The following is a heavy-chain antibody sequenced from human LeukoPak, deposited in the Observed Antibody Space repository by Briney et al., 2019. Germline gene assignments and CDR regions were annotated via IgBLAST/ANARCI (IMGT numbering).Heavy chain of an antibody. D-gene: IGHD3-9*01. Sequence: SVKVSCKASGGTFSSYAISWVRQAPGEGLEWMGGIIPIFGTANYAQKFQGRVTITADESTSTAYMELSSLRSEDTAVYYCARAVGGYYDILTGYIWGQGTMVTVSS. CDR1: GGTFSSYA. J-gene: IGHJ3*02. CDR3: ARAVGGYYDILTGYI. CDR2: IIPIFGTA. V-gene: IGHV1-69*13.